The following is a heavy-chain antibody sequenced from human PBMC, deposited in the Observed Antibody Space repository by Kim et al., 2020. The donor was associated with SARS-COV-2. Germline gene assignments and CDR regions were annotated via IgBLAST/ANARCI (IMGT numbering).Heavy chain of an antibody. Sequence: SLKSRVTISVDTSKNQFSLKLSSVTAADTAVYYCARLGYYYGSGSYAFDIWGQGTMVTVSS. CDR3: ARLGYYYGSGSYAFDI. D-gene: IGHD3-10*01. V-gene: IGHV4-39*01. J-gene: IGHJ3*02.